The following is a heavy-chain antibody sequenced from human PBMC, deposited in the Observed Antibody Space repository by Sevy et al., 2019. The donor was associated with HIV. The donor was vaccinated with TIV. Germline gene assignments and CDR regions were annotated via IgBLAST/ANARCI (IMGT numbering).Heavy chain of an antibody. D-gene: IGHD1-26*01. J-gene: IGHJ4*02. CDR2: IYYNGHI. CDR1: GGSITSLY. CDR3: AGENAWGRGYS. Sequence: SETLSLTCTVSGGSITSLYWNWIRQPPGKGLEWIANIYYNGHINYNPSLKSRVTLSLDTSKNHFSLRLSSVTAADTAMYYCAGENAWGRGYSWGQGPLVTVSS. V-gene: IGHV4-59*08.